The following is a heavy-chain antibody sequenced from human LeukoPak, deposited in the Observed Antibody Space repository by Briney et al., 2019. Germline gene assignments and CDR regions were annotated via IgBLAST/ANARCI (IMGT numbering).Heavy chain of an antibody. V-gene: IGHV1-2*02. CDR1: GYTFTGYY. Sequence: ASVKVSCKASGYTFTGYYMHWVRQAPGQGLEWMGWINPNSGGTNYAQKFQGRVTMTRDTSICTAYMELSRLRSDDTAVYYCAARVTMVRGDSDYWGQGTLVTVSS. CDR2: INPNSGGT. CDR3: AARVTMVRGDSDY. J-gene: IGHJ4*02. D-gene: IGHD3-10*01.